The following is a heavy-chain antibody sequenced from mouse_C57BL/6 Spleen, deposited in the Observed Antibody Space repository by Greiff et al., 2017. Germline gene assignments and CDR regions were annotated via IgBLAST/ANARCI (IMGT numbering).Heavy chain of an antibody. CDR3: ARGTGTDAMDY. J-gene: IGHJ4*01. D-gene: IGHD4-1*01. CDR2: INPSTGGT. V-gene: IGHV1-42*01. CDR1: GYSFTGYY. Sequence: EVMLVESGPELVKPGASVKISCKASGYSFTGYYMNWVKQSPEKSLEWIGEINPSTGGTTYNQKFKAKATLTVDKSSSTAYMQLKSLTSEDSAVYYCARGTGTDAMDYWGQGTSVTVSS.